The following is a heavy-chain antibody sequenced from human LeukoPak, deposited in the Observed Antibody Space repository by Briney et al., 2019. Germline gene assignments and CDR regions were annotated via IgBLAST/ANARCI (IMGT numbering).Heavy chain of an antibody. CDR1: GYTFTSYD. Sequence: SVKVSCKASGYTFTSYDIIWVRQAPGQGLEWMGGIIPMFGTANYAQKFQGRVTITADESTSTAHMELSSLRSENTAVYYCARGPYRPTVTPYFQHWGQGTLVTVSS. J-gene: IGHJ1*01. CDR3: ARGPYRPTVTPYFQH. V-gene: IGHV1-69*13. CDR2: IIPMFGTA. D-gene: IGHD4-17*01.